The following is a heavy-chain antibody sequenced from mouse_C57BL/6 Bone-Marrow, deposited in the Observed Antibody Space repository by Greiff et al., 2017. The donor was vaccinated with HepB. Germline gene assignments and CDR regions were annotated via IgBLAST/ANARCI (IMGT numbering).Heavy chain of an antibody. J-gene: IGHJ2*01. CDR2: INYDGSST. V-gene: IGHV5-16*01. CDR1: GFTFSDYY. CDR3: ARNWVLDY. Sequence: EVQLVESEGGLVQPGSSMKLSCTASGFTFSDYYMAWVRQVPEKGLEWVANINYDGSSTYYLDSLKSRFIISRDNAKNIQYLQMSSLKSEDTATYYCARNWVLDYWGQGTTLTVSS. D-gene: IGHD4-1*01.